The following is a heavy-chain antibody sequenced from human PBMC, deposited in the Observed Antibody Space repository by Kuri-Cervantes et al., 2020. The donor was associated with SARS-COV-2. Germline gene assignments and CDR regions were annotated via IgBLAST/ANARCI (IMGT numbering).Heavy chain of an antibody. V-gene: IGHV4-4*07. CDR2: IYTSGST. J-gene: IGHJ6*02. Sequence: SETLSLTCTVSGGSISSYYWSWIRQPAGKGLEWIGRIYTSGSTNYNPSLKSRVTMSVDTSKNQFSLKLSSVTAADTAVYYCARAGIVGFYDYYYGMDVWGQGTTVTVSS. CDR1: GGSISSYY. D-gene: IGHD1-26*01. CDR3: ARAGIVGFYDYYYGMDV.